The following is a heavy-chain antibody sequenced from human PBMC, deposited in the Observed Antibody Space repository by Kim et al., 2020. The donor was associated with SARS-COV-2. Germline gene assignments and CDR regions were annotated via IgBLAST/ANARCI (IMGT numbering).Heavy chain of an antibody. CDR1: GASVKIDYY. V-gene: IGHV4-59*02. Sequence: SETLSLTCTVSGASVKIDYYWGCLRQPPGKGLEWIGYVYHNGYTKNNPSLNSRVTILMDTSKNQFSLMLNSVTAADTAIYYCATMRAGSASYGYWGQGTLLPVSS. J-gene: IGHJ4*02. CDR3: ATMRAGSASYGY. CDR2: VYHNGYT. D-gene: IGHD1-26*01.